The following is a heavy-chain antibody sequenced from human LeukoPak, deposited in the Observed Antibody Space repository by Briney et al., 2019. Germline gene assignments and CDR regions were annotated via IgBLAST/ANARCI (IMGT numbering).Heavy chain of an antibody. V-gene: IGHV3-43*02. J-gene: IGHJ5*02. CDR2: ENGGTT. Sequence: GGSLRLSCAASGFTFHKYPMHWVRQPPGKGLEWVALENGGTTFYAGSVKGRFTISRGNSKNSVYLQMNSLISEDTALYYCTQDYMGSYLAWGQGTLVTVSS. CDR1: GFTFHKYP. D-gene: IGHD1-26*01. CDR3: TQDYMGSYLA.